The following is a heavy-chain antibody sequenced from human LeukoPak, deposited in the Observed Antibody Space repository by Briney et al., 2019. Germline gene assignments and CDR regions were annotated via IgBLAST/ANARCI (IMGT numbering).Heavy chain of an antibody. V-gene: IGHV3-9*01. CDR1: GFTFDDYA. Sequence: PGRSLRLSYAASGFTFDDYAMHWVRQAPGRGLEWGSGISWNSGTIGYADSVKGRFTISRDNAKNSLYLQMNSLRAEDTALYYCAKDVFTMVRGVLEYWGQGTLVTVSS. CDR2: ISWNSGTI. CDR3: AKDVFTMVRGVLEY. J-gene: IGHJ4*02. D-gene: IGHD3-10*01.